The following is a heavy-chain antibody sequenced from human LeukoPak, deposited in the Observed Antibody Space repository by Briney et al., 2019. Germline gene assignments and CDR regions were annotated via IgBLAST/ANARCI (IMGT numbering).Heavy chain of an antibody. CDR3: ARTRYYDSRGPRGGYFDY. V-gene: IGHV3-30*04. Sequence: PGGSLRLSCAASGFTFSSYSMHWVRQAPGKGLEWVAVISYDGSNKYYADSVKGRFTISRDNSKNTLYLQMNSLRAEDTAVYYCARTRYYDSRGPRGGYFDYWGQGTLVTVSS. J-gene: IGHJ4*02. D-gene: IGHD3-22*01. CDR1: GFTFSSYS. CDR2: ISYDGSNK.